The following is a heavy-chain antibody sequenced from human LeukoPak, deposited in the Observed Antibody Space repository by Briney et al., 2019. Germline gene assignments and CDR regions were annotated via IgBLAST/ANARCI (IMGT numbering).Heavy chain of an antibody. J-gene: IGHJ4*02. D-gene: IGHD2-15*01. CDR2: INSDGSST. CDR3: AREAKGILGYCSGGSCYFDY. V-gene: IGHV3-74*01. CDR1: GFPFDNYG. Sequence: GGSLTLSCAASGFPFDNYGMAWVRHAPGKGLVWVSRINSDGSSTSYAASEKGRFTISRDNAKNTLYLQMNSLRAEDTAVYYCAREAKGILGYCSGGSCYFDYWGQGTLVTVSS.